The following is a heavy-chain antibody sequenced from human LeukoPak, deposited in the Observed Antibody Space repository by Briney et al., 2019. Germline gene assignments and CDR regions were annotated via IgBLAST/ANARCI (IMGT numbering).Heavy chain of an antibody. V-gene: IGHV3-30*03. J-gene: IGHJ5*02. Sequence: GGSLRLSCAASGFTFSRYGMHWVRQAPGKGLEWVAVISYNGSNKYYADSVKGRFTISRDNSKNTLYLQMNSLRAEDTAIYYCVRRPADWFDPWGQGTLVTVSS. CDR2: ISYNGSNK. CDR3: VRRPADWFDP. CDR1: GFTFSRYG.